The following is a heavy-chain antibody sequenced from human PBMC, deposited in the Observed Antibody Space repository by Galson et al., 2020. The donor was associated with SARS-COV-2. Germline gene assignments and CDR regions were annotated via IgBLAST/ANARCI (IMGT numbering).Heavy chain of an antibody. V-gene: IGHV3-43D*04. CDR3: AKDISSIAAAGTYYYDYGMDV. Sequence: GESLKISCAASGFTFDEYAMHWVRPAPGKGLEWVSLISWDGGSKYYADSVKGRFTISRDNSKNSLYLQMNSLRAEDTALYYCAKDISSIAAAGTYYYDYGMDVWGQGTTVTVSS. J-gene: IGHJ6*02. CDR1: GFTFDEYA. D-gene: IGHD6-13*01. CDR2: ISWDGGSK.